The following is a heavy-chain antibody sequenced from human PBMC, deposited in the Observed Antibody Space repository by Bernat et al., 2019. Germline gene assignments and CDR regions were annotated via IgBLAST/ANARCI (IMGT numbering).Heavy chain of an antibody. CDR1: GGSFSGYY. D-gene: IGHD3-22*01. Sequence: QVQLQQWGAGLLKPSETLSLTCAVYGGSFSGYYWSWIRQPPGKGLEWIGEINHSGSTNYNPSLKSRVTISVDTSKNQFSLKLSYVTAADTAVYYCAVGVVSSSGYFDYWGQGTLVTVSS. V-gene: IGHV4-34*01. J-gene: IGHJ4*02. CDR2: INHSGST. CDR3: AVGVVSSSGYFDY.